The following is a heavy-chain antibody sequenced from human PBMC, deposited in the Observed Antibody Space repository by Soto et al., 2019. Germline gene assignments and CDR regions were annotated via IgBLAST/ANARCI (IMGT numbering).Heavy chain of an antibody. CDR1: GDSVSSNSAA. V-gene: IGHV6-1*01. D-gene: IGHD1-26*01. CDR2: TYYRSKWYN. J-gene: IGHJ6*02. Sequence: SPTLSLTCAISGDSVSSNSAAWNWIRQSPSRGLEWLGRTYYRSKWYNDYAVSVKSRITINPDTSKNQFSLQLNSVTPEDTAVYYCAREAWELRHNYYYYGKDVWGQGTTVTVSS. CDR3: AREAWELRHNYYYYGKDV.